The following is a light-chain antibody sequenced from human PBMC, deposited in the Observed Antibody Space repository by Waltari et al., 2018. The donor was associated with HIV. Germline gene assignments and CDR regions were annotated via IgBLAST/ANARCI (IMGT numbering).Light chain of an antibody. J-gene: IGLJ1*01. Sequence: QSALTQPASVSGSPGQSISISFTGTSSDVVASNYVSWSNQHPGQAPKLIIYDVNYRPSGISSRFSASKSGNTASLTISGLQAEDEADYYCSSYTGSDTLLGVFGTGTKVTVL. V-gene: IGLV2-14*01. CDR3: SSYTGSDTLLGV. CDR2: DVN. CDR1: SSDVVASNY.